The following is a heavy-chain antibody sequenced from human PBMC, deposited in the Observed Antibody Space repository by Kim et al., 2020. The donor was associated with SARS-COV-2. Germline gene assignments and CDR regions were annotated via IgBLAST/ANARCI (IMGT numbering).Heavy chain of an antibody. V-gene: IGHV4-39*07. D-gene: IGHD3-10*01. CDR2: IYYSGST. CDR3: ARAFGSGSYFGGWFDP. CDR1: GGSISSSSYY. Sequence: SETLSLTCTVSGGSISSSSYYWGWIRQPPGKGLEWIGSIYYSGSTYYNPSLKSRVTISVDTSKNQFSLKLSSVTAADTAVYYCARAFGSGSYFGGWFDPWGQGTLVTVSS. J-gene: IGHJ5*02.